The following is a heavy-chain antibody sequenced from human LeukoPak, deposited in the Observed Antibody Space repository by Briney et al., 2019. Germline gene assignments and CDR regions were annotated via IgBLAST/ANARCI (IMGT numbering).Heavy chain of an antibody. Sequence: GGSLRLSCSDSGSTFSSYAMHWVRQAPGKGLEYVSAISSNGGSTYYADSVKGRFTISRDNSKNMLYLQMNSLRAEDTAVYYCAKSIVGVSGFGYWGQGALVTVSS. V-gene: IGHV3-64*04. CDR3: AKSIVGVSGFGY. CDR2: ISSNGGST. CDR1: GSTFSSYA. J-gene: IGHJ4*02. D-gene: IGHD1-26*01.